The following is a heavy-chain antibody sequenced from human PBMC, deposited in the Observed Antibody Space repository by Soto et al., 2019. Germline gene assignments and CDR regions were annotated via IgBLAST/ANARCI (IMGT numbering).Heavy chain of an antibody. CDR3: ARVGSTETSFDP. CDR2: IXAYNGXK. V-gene: IGHV1-18*01. D-gene: IGHD2-8*02. Sequence: XXVKVSCKASGDTFTNYDINWVRQATGQGLERMGWIXAYNGXKNYAQKLKGXXTMTTDTSTRTASMELTSLRYYDTDVYYCARVGSTETSFDPWGQGTLVTVYS. J-gene: IGHJ5*02. CDR1: GDTFTNYD.